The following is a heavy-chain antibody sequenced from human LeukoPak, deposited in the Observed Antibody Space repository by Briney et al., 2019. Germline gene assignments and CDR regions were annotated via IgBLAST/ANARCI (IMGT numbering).Heavy chain of an antibody. V-gene: IGHV1-2*06. J-gene: IGHJ3*02. Sequence: ASVKVSCKASAYTFTDYYVHWVRQAPGQGLEWMGRINPSSGDTNYAQNFQGRVTMTRDTSISTAYMELSRLRSDDTAVFYCARVILRGGQDGFDIWGQGTMVTVSS. CDR2: INPSSGDT. CDR3: ARVILRGGQDGFDI. D-gene: IGHD2-21*02. CDR1: AYTFTDYY.